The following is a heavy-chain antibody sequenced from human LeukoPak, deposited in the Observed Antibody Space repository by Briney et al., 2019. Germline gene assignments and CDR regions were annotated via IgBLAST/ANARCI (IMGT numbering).Heavy chain of an antibody. D-gene: IGHD1-7*01. J-gene: IGHJ5*02. CDR3: GRDPPYNWNYGWFDP. CDR2: IYYSGST. V-gene: IGHV4-39*07. CDR1: DGSSGSSGYY. Sequence: AETLSLTCAVSDGSSGSSGYYSGWIRQPPGKGLEWIGSIYYSGSTYYNPSLKSRVTISVDTSKNQFSLKLSSVTAADTAVDYWGRDPPYNWNYGWFDPWGQGTLVTVSS.